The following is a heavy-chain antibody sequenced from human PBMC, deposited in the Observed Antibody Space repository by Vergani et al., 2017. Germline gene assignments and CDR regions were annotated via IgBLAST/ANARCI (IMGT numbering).Heavy chain of an antibody. V-gene: IGHV4-34*01. J-gene: IGHJ4*02. Sequence: QVQLQQWGAGLLKPSETLSLTCAVYGGSFSGYYWSWIRQPPGKELEWIGEINHSGSTNYNPSLKSRVTISVDTSKNQFSLKLSSVTAADTAVYYCATRWGHSGEDYWGQGTLVTVSS. CDR3: ATRWGHSGEDY. CDR1: GGSFSGYY. D-gene: IGHD6-25*01. CDR2: INHSGST.